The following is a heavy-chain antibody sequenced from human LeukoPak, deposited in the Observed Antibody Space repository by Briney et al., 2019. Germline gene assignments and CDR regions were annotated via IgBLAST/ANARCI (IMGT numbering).Heavy chain of an antibody. V-gene: IGHV3-7*01. CDR3: ASYYSYYHVMDV. Sequence: GGSLRLSCAASGFTFSSYRMSWVRQAPGNGLEWVANIKQDGSEKYYVDSVKGRFTISRDNAKNSLYLQMNSLRAEDTAVYYCASYYSYYHVMDVWGQGTTVTVS. CDR2: IKQDGSEK. J-gene: IGHJ6*02. CDR1: GFTFSSYR.